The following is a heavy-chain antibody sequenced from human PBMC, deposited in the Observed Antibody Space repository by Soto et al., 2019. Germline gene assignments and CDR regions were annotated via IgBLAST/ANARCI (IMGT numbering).Heavy chain of an antibody. CDR1: GGSFSGYY. D-gene: IGHD6-13*01. CDR2: INHSGST. J-gene: IGHJ6*02. Sequence: SETLSLTCAAYGGSFSGYYWSWIRQPPGKGLEWIGEINHSGSTNYNPSLKSRVTISVDTSKNQFSLKLSSVTAADTAVYYCARGQEAADRGKDMDVWGQGTTVTVSS. V-gene: IGHV4-34*01. CDR3: ARGQEAADRGKDMDV.